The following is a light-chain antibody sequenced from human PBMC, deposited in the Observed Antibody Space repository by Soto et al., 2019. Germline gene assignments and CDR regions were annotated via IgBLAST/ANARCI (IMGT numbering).Light chain of an antibody. V-gene: IGKV3-20*01. CDR2: GAS. J-gene: IGKJ1*01. CDR3: QQYRSSPLWT. CDR1: QSVSSSY. Sequence: EIVLTQSPGTLSLSPGERATLSCRASQSVSSSYLAWYQQKPGQAPRLLIYGASSRATGIPDRFSGSGSATAFTLTISRLEPADFAVYYCQQYRSSPLWTFGQGTKVEIK.